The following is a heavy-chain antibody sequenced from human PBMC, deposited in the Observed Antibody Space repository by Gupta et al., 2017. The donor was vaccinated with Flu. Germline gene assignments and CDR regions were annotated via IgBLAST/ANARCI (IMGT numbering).Heavy chain of an antibody. CDR3: ARRGGSYPDV. Sequence: QVTLKDSGPVLVKPTETLTLTCTVPGFSLRNAIMGVRWTRQPPGKALACLAHIFSNEEKSYSTSLKSRLTITKDTSKSQVVLTMTNMDPVDTATYDCARRGGSYPDVWGQGTLVTVSS. J-gene: IGHJ4*02. CDR1: GFSLRNAIMG. V-gene: IGHV2-26*01. D-gene: IGHD1-26*01. CDR2: IFSNEEK.